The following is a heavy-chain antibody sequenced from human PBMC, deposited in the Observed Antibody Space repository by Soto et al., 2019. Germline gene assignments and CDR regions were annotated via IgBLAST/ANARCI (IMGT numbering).Heavy chain of an antibody. V-gene: IGHV3-15*01. CDR1: GLTVSNVW. CDR3: TTDGGVSEYPLFWA. CDR2: LTSKRAGGTS. Sequence: GGSLRLSCAASGLTVSNVWIGWVRQAPGKGLEWVARLTSKRAGGTSDYAAPVKGRFSISRDESKNTLYLQMNLLRTEDTAVYHCTTDGGVSEYPLFWAWGQGTLVTVSS. D-gene: IGHD2-8*02. J-gene: IGHJ5*02.